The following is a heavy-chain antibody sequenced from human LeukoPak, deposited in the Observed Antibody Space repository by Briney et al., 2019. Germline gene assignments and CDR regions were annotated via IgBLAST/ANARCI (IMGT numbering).Heavy chain of an antibody. D-gene: IGHD2-21*01. J-gene: IGHJ6*02. V-gene: IGHV3-9*01. CDR1: GFTFDDYA. Sequence: GGSLRLSCAASGFTFDDYAMHWVRQAPGKGLEWVSGISWNSVHIDYADSVRGRFTISRDNTKNSLYLQMNGLRTEDTALYYCAKDISGLMIVEGVTGLNNYHGLDVWGQGTTVTVSS. CDR2: ISWNSVHI. CDR3: AKDISGLMIVEGVTGLNNYHGLDV.